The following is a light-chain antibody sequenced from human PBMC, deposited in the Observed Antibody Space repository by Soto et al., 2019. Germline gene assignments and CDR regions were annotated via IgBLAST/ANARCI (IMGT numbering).Light chain of an antibody. J-gene: IGKJ1*01. CDR3: QQYSSTFWT. Sequence: EIVLTQSPGTLSLSPGERTTLSCRASQSISSSYLAWYQQKPGQAPMLLVYGASSRATGIPDRFSGSGPGTDFTLTISRLEPEDFALYYCQQYSSTFWTLGQGTKVEIK. CDR1: QSISSSY. CDR2: GAS. V-gene: IGKV3-20*01.